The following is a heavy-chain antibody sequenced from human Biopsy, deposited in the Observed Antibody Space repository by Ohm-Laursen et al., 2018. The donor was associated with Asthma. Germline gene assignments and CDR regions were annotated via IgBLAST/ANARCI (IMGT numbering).Heavy chain of an antibody. D-gene: IGHD5-12*01. Sequence: SLRLYCAASGFMSRSFGMHWVRQAPGKGLEWVAVISYDGNHKFYEDSVKGRFTISRDNSKNTLYLQMNSLRTEDTAVYYCAKRRGYSGHDNDYWGQGTLVIVSS. V-gene: IGHV3-30*18. J-gene: IGHJ4*02. CDR3: AKRRGYSGHDNDY. CDR2: ISYDGNHK. CDR1: GFMSRSFG.